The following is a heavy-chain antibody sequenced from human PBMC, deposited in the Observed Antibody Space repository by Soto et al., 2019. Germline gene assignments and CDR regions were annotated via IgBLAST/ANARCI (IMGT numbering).Heavy chain of an antibody. CDR1: GYTFTGYY. CDR3: ARDRGYSGYDHKTTWFDP. D-gene: IGHD5-12*01. Sequence: ASVKVSCKASGYTFTGYYMRWVRQAPGQGLEWMGWISAYNGNTNYAQKLQGRVTMTTDTSTSTAYMELRSLRSDDTAVYYCARDRGYSGYDHKTTWFDPWGQGTLVTVSS. J-gene: IGHJ5*02. CDR2: ISAYNGNT. V-gene: IGHV1-18*04.